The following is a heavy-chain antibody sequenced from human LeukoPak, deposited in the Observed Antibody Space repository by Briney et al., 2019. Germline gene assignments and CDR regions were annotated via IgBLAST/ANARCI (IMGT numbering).Heavy chain of an antibody. D-gene: IGHD4-17*01. J-gene: IGHJ5*02. Sequence: PSETLSLTCTVSGGSISSYYWSWIRQPPGKGLEWIGYIYYSGSTNYNPSPKSRVTISVDTSKNQFSLKLSSVTAADTAVYYCARQDATTVTILAWGQGTLVTVSS. V-gene: IGHV4-59*08. CDR3: ARQDATTVTILA. CDR2: IYYSGST. CDR1: GGSISSYY.